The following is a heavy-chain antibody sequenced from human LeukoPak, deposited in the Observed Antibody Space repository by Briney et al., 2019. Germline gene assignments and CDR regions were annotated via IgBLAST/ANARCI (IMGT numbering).Heavy chain of an antibody. D-gene: IGHD4-17*01. V-gene: IGHV3-30*18. CDR1: GFTFSSYA. J-gene: IGHJ4*02. CDR3: AKDASTVTLHADY. Sequence: GGSLRLSCVASGFTFSSYAMHWVRQAPGKGLEWVAVISKDGRDKHHADSVKGRFTISRDNSKNTLYLQMNSLRAEDTAVYYCAKDASTVTLHADYWGQGTLVTVSS. CDR2: ISKDGRDK.